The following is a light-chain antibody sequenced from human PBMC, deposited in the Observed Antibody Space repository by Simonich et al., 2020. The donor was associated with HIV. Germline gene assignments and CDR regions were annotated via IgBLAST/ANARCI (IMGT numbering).Light chain of an antibody. Sequence: QSALTQPASVSGSPGQSITISCTGTSSDIGSYNLVSWYQQHPGKAPKLMIYEGSKRPSGVSNRCSGSKSGNTASLTISGLHAEDEADYYCCSYAGSSTVVFGGGTKLTVL. CDR1: SSDIGSYNL. CDR2: EGS. V-gene: IGLV2-23*01. CDR3: CSYAGSSTVV. J-gene: IGLJ2*01.